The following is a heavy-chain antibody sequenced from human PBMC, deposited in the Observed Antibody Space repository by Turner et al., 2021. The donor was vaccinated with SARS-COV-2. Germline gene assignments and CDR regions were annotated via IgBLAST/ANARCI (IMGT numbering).Heavy chain of an antibody. Sequence: EVQLVESGGGLVQPGGSLSLSCAASGFTFSSHWMSWVRQAPGKGLEWVADIDQDRSEKYYVGSVKGRFTISRDNAKNSLYLQVNSLRAEDTAVYYCARSELGLFFDYWGQGTLVTVSS. CDR2: IDQDRSEK. V-gene: IGHV3-7*01. J-gene: IGHJ4*02. CDR3: ARSELGLFFDY. CDR1: GFTFSSHW. D-gene: IGHD7-27*01.